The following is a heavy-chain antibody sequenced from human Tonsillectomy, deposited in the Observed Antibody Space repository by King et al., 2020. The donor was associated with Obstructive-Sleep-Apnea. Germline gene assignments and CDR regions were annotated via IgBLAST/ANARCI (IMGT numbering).Heavy chain of an antibody. CDR3: AKDQRRRITMIVVVISLDY. Sequence: VQLVESGGGVVQPGRSLRLSCAASGFTFSSYGMHWVRQAPGKGQEWVADISYDGRNKYYADSVKGRFTISRDNSKNTLYLQMNSLRAEDTAVYYGAKDQRRRITMIVVVISLDYWGQGTLVTVSS. D-gene: IGHD3-22*01. CDR1: GFTFSSYG. V-gene: IGHV3-30*18. J-gene: IGHJ4*02. CDR2: ISYDGRNK.